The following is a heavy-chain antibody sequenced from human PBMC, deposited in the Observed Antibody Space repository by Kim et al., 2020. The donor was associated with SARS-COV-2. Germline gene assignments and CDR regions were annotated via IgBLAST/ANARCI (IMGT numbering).Heavy chain of an antibody. J-gene: IGHJ5*02. CDR3: ARVSMAGYFTS. CDR2: TYYTSRWFR. CDR1: GDSVSTRGPA. Sequence: SQTLSLTCAISGDSVSTRGPAWNWIRLSPSRGLEWLGRTYYTSRWFRDYAITVKSRISINSDPSTNQFSLQLTSVTPEDTAIYFCARVSMAGYFTSWGQG. D-gene: IGHD3-3*01. V-gene: IGHV6-1*01.